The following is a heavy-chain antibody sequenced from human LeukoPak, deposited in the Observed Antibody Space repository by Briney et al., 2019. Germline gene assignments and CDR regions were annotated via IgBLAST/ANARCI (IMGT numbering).Heavy chain of an antibody. D-gene: IGHD2-2*01. CDR3: ARAPRYCSSTSCLIFDY. Sequence: SVKVSCKASGGTFSSYAISWVRQAPGQGLEWMGGIIPIFGTANYAQKFQGRVTITADESTSTAYMGLSSLRSEDTAVYYCARAPRYCSSTSCLIFDYWGQGTLVTVSS. V-gene: IGHV1-69*13. CDR1: GGTFSSYA. J-gene: IGHJ4*02. CDR2: IIPIFGTA.